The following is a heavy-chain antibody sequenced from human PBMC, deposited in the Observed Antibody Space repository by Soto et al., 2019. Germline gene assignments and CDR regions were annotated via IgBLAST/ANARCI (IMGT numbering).Heavy chain of an antibody. CDR2: ISGSGGST. CDR3: AKGYRLYYYDSSGYY. CDR1: GFTFSSYA. Sequence: GGSLRLSCAASGFTFSSYAMSWVRQAPGKGLEWVSAISGSGGSTYYADSVKGRFTISRDNSENTLYLQMNSLRAEDTAVYYCAKGYRLYYYDSSGYYWGQGTLVTVSS. V-gene: IGHV3-23*01. J-gene: IGHJ4*02. D-gene: IGHD3-22*01.